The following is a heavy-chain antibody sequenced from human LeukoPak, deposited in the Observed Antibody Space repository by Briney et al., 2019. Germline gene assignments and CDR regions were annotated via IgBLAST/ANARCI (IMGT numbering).Heavy chain of an antibody. D-gene: IGHD3-9*01. CDR1: GFTFSSYA. J-gene: IGHJ5*02. Sequence: GGSLRLSCAASGFTFSSYAMTWVRQAPGRGLEWVSSIVGSGGGTYYADSVKGRFTISRDNSKNTLYLQMSSLRAEDTAVYYCATGVLRYFDWHPWGQGTLVTVSS. V-gene: IGHV3-23*01. CDR2: IVGSGGGT. CDR3: ATGVLRYFDWHP.